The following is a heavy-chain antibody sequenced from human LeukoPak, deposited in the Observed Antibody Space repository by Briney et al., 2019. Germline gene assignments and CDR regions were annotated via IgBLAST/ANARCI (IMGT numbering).Heavy chain of an antibody. J-gene: IGHJ5*02. CDR1: GGSISSGGYS. V-gene: IGHV4-30-2*01. D-gene: IGHD4-17*01. CDR3: ARGQNGDYTVDWFDP. CDR2: IYHSGGT. Sequence: SETLSLTCAASGGSISSGGYSWSWIGQPPGKGLEWIGYIYHSGGTYYNPSLKSRVTISVDRSKNQFSLKLSSVTAADTAVYYCARGQNGDYTVDWFDPWGQGTLVTVSS.